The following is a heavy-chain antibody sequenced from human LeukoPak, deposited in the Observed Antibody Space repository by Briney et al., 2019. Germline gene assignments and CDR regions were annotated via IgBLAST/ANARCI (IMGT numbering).Heavy chain of an antibody. Sequence: SETLSLTCAVYGGSFSGYYWSWIRQPPGKGLEWIGEINHSGSTDYNPSLKSRVTISVDTSESQFSLKLSSVTAADTAVYYCARGGGERGYYFDYWGQGTLVTVSS. J-gene: IGHJ4*02. CDR1: GGSFSGYY. V-gene: IGHV4-34*01. CDR3: ARGGGERGYYFDY. CDR2: INHSGST. D-gene: IGHD3-16*01.